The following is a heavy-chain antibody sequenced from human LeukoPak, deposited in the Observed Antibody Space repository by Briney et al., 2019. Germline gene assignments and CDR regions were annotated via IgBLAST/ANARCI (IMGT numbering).Heavy chain of an antibody. J-gene: IGHJ4*02. CDR3: ARDLGDYYGSGSYYRGPLDY. V-gene: IGHV3-30-3*01. Sequence: PGGSLRLSCAASGFTFSSYVMPWVRQAPGKGLEWVAVISYDGSNKYYADSVKGRFTISRDNSKNTLYLQMNSLRAEDTAVYYCARDLGDYYGSGSYYRGPLDYWGQGTLVTVSS. CDR2: ISYDGSNK. CDR1: GFTFSSYV. D-gene: IGHD3-10*01.